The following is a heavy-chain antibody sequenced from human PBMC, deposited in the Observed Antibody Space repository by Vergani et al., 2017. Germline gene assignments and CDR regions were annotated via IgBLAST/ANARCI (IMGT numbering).Heavy chain of an antibody. D-gene: IGHD6-19*01. J-gene: IGHJ5*02. CDR2: ISWNSGSI. V-gene: IGHV3-9*01. CDR3: AKDGSGWA. CDR1: GFTFDDYA. Sequence: EVQLVESGGGLVQPGRSLRLSCAASGFTFDDYAMHWVRQAPGKGLEWVSGISWNSGSIGYADSVKGRFTISRDNAKNSLYLQMNSLRAEDTALYYCAKDGSGWAWGQGTLGTVSS.